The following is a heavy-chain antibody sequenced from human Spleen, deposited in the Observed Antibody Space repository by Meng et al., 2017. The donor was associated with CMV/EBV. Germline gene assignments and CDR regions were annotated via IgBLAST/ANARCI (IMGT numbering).Heavy chain of an antibody. V-gene: IGHV4-34*01. J-gene: IGHJ5*02. D-gene: IGHD2-2*01. Sequence: SLSGYYWSWIRQPPGKGLEWIGEINHSGSTNYNPSLKSRVTISVDTSKNQFSLKLSSVTAADTAVYYCARVIGYCSSTSCLRGRFDPWGQGTLVTVSS. CDR1: SLSGYY. CDR2: INHSGST. CDR3: ARVIGYCSSTSCLRGRFDP.